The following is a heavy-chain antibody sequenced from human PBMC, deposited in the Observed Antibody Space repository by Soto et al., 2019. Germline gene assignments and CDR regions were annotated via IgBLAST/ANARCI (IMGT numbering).Heavy chain of an antibody. V-gene: IGHV4-34*01. CDR2: INHGGST. CDR3: ARGLLRGFIAAAGRKSNWFDP. J-gene: IGHJ5*02. D-gene: IGHD6-13*01. CDR1: GGSFSGYY. Sequence: SETLSLTCAVYGGSFSGYYWSWIRQPPGKGLEWIGEINHGGSTNYNPSLKSRVTISVDTSKNQFSLKLSSVTAADTAVYYCARGLLRGFIAAAGRKSNWFDPWGQGTLVTVSS.